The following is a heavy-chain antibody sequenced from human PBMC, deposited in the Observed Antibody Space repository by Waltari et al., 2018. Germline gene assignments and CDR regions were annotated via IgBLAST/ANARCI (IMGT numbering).Heavy chain of an antibody. CDR1: GFTFSSYG. CDR2: IWYDGSNK. D-gene: IGHD7-27*01. J-gene: IGHJ3*02. CDR3: AKDAWATDAFDI. Sequence: QVQLVESGGGVVQPGRSLRLSCAASGFTFSSYGMHWVRQAPGKGLEWVAVIWYDGSNKYYADSGKGRFTISRDNSKNTLYLQMNSLRAEDTAVYYCAKDAWATDAFDIWGQGTMVTVSS. V-gene: IGHV3-30*18.